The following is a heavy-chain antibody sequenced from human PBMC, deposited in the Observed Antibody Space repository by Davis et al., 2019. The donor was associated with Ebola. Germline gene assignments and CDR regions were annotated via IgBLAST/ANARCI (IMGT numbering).Heavy chain of an antibody. V-gene: IGHV4-59*06. J-gene: IGHJ4*02. CDR1: GASISSYY. CDR3: ASGVFGVTYYFDH. CDR2: ISYSVNT. Sequence: SETLSLTCTVSGASISSYYWSWIRQHPGRGLEWIGYISYSVNTYYNPSLKSRVIISLDTSKNQFSLELNSVTAADTAVYYCASGVFGVTYYFDHWGQGALVTVSS. D-gene: IGHD3-3*01.